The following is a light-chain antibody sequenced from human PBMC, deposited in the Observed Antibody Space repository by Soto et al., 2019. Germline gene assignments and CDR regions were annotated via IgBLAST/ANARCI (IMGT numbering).Light chain of an antibody. V-gene: IGKV3-20*01. Sequence: EIVLTQSPGTLSLSPGERATLSCRASQSVSSNYLAWYQQKPGQAPRLLIYGASRGAAGIPDRFSGRGSGTDFTLTISRPEPEGFAMYFCQPYGRSPMFTFGQGTKLEIK. CDR2: GAS. CDR1: QSVSSNY. CDR3: QPYGRSPMFT. J-gene: IGKJ2*01.